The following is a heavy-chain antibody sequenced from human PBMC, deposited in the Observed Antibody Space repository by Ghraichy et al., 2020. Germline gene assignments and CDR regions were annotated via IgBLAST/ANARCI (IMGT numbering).Heavy chain of an antibody. CDR1: GYTLTELS. Sequence: ASVKVSCKVSGYTLTELSMHWVRQAPGKGLEWMGGFDPEDGETIYAQKFQGRVTMTEDTSTDTAYMELSSLRSEDTAVYYWATAGEGATFVGVGYYGMDVWAQGTTVTAS. V-gene: IGHV1-24*01. J-gene: IGHJ6*02. CDR3: ATAGEGATFVGVGYYGMDV. CDR2: FDPEDGET. D-gene: IGHD5-12*01.